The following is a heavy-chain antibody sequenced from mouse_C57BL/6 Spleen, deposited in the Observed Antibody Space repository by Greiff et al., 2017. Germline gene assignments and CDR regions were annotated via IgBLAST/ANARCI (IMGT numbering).Heavy chain of an antibody. Sequence: EVQLQQSGAELVKPGASVKLSCTASGFNIKDYDMHWVKQRTEQGLEWIGRIDPEDGEAKYAQKFQGKATITVDKSSNTAYLQLTSLTSEDSAVYYCARGDYGGYWGQGTTLTVSS. V-gene: IGHV14-2*01. CDR3: ARGDYGGY. D-gene: IGHD1-1*01. CDR1: GFNIKDYD. CDR2: IDPEDGEA. J-gene: IGHJ2*01.